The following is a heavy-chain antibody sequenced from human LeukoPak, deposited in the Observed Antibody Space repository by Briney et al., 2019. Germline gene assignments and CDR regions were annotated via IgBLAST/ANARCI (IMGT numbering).Heavy chain of an antibody. D-gene: IGHD2-15*01. V-gene: IGHV4-34*01. Sequence: KPSETLSLTCAVYGGSFSGYYWSWIRQPPGEGLEWIGEINHSGSTNYNPSLKSRVTISVDTSKNQFSLKLSSVTAADTAVYYCARNRRLGGKNCSGGSCRTYYYYGMDVWGQGTTVTVSS. CDR2: INHSGST. CDR1: GGSFSGYY. CDR3: ARNRRLGGKNCSGGSCRTYYYYGMDV. J-gene: IGHJ6*02.